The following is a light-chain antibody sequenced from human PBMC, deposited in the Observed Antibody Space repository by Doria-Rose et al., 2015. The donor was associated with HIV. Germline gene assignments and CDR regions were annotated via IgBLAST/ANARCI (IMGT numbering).Light chain of an antibody. J-gene: IGKJ1*01. CDR3: QQYGSSPQWT. CDR2: GAS. V-gene: IGKV3-20*01. Sequence: TQSPGTLSLSPGERATLSCRASRSVSSNYLAWYQQKPGQAPRLLTYGASSRATGIPDRFSGSGSGTDFRLTISRLGPEDFALYYCQQYGSSPQWTFGQGTKVEI. CDR1: RSVSSNY.